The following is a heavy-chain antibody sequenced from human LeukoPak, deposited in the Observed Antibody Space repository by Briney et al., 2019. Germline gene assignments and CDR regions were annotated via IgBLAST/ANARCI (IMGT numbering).Heavy chain of an antibody. CDR3: VRQYSGSFRHFDY. V-gene: IGHV5-51*01. CDR1: GYSFTSYW. CDR2: IYPGDSDT. Sequence: GESLKISCKGSGYSFTSYWIGWVRPMPGKGLEWMGIIYPGDSDTRYSPSFQGQVTISADKSISTAYLQWSSLKASDTAMYYCVRQYSGSFRHFDYWGQGTLVTVSS. D-gene: IGHD1-26*01. J-gene: IGHJ4*02.